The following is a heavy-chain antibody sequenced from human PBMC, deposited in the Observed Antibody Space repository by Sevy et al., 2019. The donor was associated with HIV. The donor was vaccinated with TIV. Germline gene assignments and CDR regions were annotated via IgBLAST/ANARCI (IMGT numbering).Heavy chain of an antibody. D-gene: IGHD2-2*01. CDR1: GFTFSSYA. V-gene: IGHV3-64D*06. CDR3: ATYCSSTSCYASGGDY. J-gene: IGHJ4*02. Sequence: GGSLRLSCSASGFTFSSYAMHWVRQAPGKGLEYVSAISSNGGSTYYADSVKGRFIISRDNSKNTLYLQMSSLRAEDTAVYYCATYCSSTSCYASGGDYWGQGTLVTVSS. CDR2: ISSNGGST.